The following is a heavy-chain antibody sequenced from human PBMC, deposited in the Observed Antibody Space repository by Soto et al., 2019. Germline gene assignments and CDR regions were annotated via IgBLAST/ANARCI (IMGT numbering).Heavy chain of an antibody. CDR1: GFTFSSYW. D-gene: IGHD3-10*01. V-gene: IGHV3-74*01. CDR2: MNEDGGTT. CDR3: ASDLSGRADV. Sequence: GGSLRLSCAASGFTFSSYWMHWVRQAPGKGLVWVSRMNEDGGTTDYADSVKGRFTISRDNAKNTLYLQMSSLRVEDTAVYYCASDLSGRADVWGQGTTVTVSS. J-gene: IGHJ6*02.